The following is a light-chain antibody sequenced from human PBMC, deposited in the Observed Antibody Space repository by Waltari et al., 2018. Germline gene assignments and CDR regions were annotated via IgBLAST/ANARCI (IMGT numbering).Light chain of an antibody. Sequence: ENVLAQSPGTLSLAPGERVSLSCRASQPLSSSYVAWDQQKPGQAPRLLMYGASRRATGTPDRFSGSGSGTDFTLTISRLAPEDSAVYYCQQFGTTPWTFGQGTTVKI. V-gene: IGKV3-20*01. J-gene: IGKJ1*01. CDR3: QQFGTTPWT. CDR1: QPLSSSY. CDR2: GAS.